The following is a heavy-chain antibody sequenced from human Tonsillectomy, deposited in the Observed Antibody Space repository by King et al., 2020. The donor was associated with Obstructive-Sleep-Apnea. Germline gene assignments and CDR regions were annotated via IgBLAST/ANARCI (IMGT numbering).Heavy chain of an antibody. Sequence: EVQLVESGGGLVQPGGSLRLSCAASRLTFSNYAMSWVRQAPGKGLEWVSAISGSGDSTYFADSVKGRFTISRDNSKNTLSLQMNSLRAEDTAVYYCAKDRVRGLGLMYFDLWGRGTLVTVSS. J-gene: IGHJ2*01. V-gene: IGHV3-23*04. CDR3: AKDRVRGLGLMYFDL. D-gene: IGHD4-17*01. CDR1: RLTFSNYA. CDR2: ISGSGDST.